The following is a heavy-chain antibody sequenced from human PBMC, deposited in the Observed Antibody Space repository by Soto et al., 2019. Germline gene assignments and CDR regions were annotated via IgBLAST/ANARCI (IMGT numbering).Heavy chain of an antibody. CDR3: AREYGRAAAAGIEY. CDR2: IYYSGST. V-gene: IGHV4-30-4*01. J-gene: IGHJ4*02. D-gene: IGHD6-13*01. CDR1: GGSISSGDYY. Sequence: SETLSLTCTVSGGSISSGDYYWSWIRQPPGKGLEWIGYIYYSGSTYYNPSLKSRVTISVDTSKNQFSLKLSSVTAADTAVYYCAREYGRAAAAGIEYWGQGTLVTVSS.